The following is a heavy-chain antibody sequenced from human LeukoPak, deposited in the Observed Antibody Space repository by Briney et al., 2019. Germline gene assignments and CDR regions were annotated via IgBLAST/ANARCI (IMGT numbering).Heavy chain of an antibody. J-gene: IGHJ3*02. CDR3: ARIYDFWSGRRPYAFDI. CDR1: GYTFTSCD. Sequence: ASVKVSCKASGYTFTSCDINWVRQAPGQGLEWMGWINPNSGGTNYAQKFQGRVTMTRDTSISTAYMELSRLRSDDTAVYYCARIYDFWSGRRPYAFDIWGQGTMVTVSS. V-gene: IGHV1-2*02. CDR2: INPNSGGT. D-gene: IGHD3-3*01.